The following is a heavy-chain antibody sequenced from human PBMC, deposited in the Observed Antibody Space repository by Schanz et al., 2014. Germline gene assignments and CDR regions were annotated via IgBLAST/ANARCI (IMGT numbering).Heavy chain of an antibody. CDR1: GFTFSTYA. Sequence: VQLVESGGGLVKPGGPLRLSCAASGFTFSTYAMSWVRQAPGKGLEWVSSISSIGSYIHYADSVKGRFTISRDNSKNTLYLQMNRLRAEDTAVYYCARVQHYDPSGGGYFDYWGQGALVTVSS. J-gene: IGHJ4*02. V-gene: IGHV3-21*01. D-gene: IGHD3-22*01. CDR2: ISSIGSYI. CDR3: ARVQHYDPSGGGYFDY.